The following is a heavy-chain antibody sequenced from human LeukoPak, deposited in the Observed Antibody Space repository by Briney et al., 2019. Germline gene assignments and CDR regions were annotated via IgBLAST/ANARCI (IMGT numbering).Heavy chain of an antibody. CDR3: TNREGPVSGSYDYFDP. V-gene: IGHV4-4*09. D-gene: IGHD1-26*01. J-gene: IGHJ5*02. CDR1: GGSISGYY. Sequence: SETLSLTCTVSGGSISGYYGGWIRHPPAQALDLIAYIHSNGYTNYNPSLTSPVTISIDTSQNQFSLTVTLLPAADTALDYCTNREGPVSGSYDYFDPWGQGTLVTV. CDR2: IHSNGYT.